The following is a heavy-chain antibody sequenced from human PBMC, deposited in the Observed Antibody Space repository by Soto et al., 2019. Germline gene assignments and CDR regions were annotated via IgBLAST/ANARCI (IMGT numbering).Heavy chain of an antibody. CDR3: ARSIVVVTVLDY. V-gene: IGHV1-3*01. J-gene: IGHJ4*02. Sequence: ASVKVSCKASGYTFTSYAMHWVRQAPGQRLEWMGWINAGNGNTKYSQKFQGRVTITGDTSASTAYMELSSLRSEDTAVYYCARSIVVVTVLDYWGQGTLVTVSS. CDR2: INAGNGNT. CDR1: GYTFTSYA. D-gene: IGHD2-21*02.